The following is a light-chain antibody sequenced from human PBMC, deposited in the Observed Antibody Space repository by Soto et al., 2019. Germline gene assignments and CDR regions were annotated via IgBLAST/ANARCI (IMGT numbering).Light chain of an antibody. Sequence: EIVLTQSPAPLSLSPAERATLSCRASQRVSSYVAWYQQQPGQAPTLLIYHASNRVTGIPDRFIGSGSGTDFTLTITSLEPEDFAVYYCQQRSNWPLTFGGGTKVEIK. CDR2: HAS. V-gene: IGKV3-11*01. CDR1: QRVSSY. CDR3: QQRSNWPLT. J-gene: IGKJ4*02.